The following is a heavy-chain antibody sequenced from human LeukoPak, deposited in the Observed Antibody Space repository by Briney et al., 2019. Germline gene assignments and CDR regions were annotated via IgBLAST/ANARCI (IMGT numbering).Heavy chain of an antibody. J-gene: IGHJ4*02. CDR1: GGTFSSYA. V-gene: IGHV1-69*04. CDR3: ARDHLVGATLVPTLYYFDY. CDR2: IIPILGIA. Sequence: ASVKVSCKASGGTFSSYAISWVRQAPGQGLEWMGRIIPILGIANYAQKFQGRVTITADKSTSTAYMELSSLRSEDTAVYYCARDHLVGATLVPTLYYFDYWGQGTLVTVSS. D-gene: IGHD1-26*01.